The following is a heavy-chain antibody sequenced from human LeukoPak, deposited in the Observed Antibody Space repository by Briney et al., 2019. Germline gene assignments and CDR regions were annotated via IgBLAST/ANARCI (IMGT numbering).Heavy chain of an antibody. Sequence: PSETLSLTCAVSGYSISSGYYWGWSRQPPGKGLEGIGSIYHSGSTYYNPSLKSRVTISVDTSKNQFSLKLSSVTAADTAVYYCARHPGSWYYHYYMDVWGKGTTVTVSS. J-gene: IGHJ6*03. CDR1: GYSISSGYY. V-gene: IGHV4-38-2*01. CDR3: ARHPGSWYYHYYMDV. D-gene: IGHD6-6*01. CDR2: IYHSGST.